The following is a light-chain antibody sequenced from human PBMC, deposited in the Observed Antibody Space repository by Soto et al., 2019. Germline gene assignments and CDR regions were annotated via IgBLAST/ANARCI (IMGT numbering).Light chain of an antibody. CDR3: AAWDDSLNGDV. Sequence: QSVLTQPPSVSEAPRQRVTISCSGSSSNIGNNAVNWYQQLPGKAPKLLIYYDDLLPSGVSDRLSGSKSGTSASLAISGLQSEDEADYYGAAWDDSLNGDVFGTGTKLTVL. V-gene: IGLV1-36*01. CDR2: YDD. J-gene: IGLJ1*01. CDR1: SSNIGNNA.